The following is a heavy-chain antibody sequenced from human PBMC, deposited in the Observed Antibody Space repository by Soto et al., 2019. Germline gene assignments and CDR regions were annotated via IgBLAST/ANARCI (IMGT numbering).Heavy chain of an antibody. CDR2: MNPNSGNT. CDR1: GYTFTSYD. D-gene: IGHD3-3*01. CDR3: AILPKYYDFWSGYYTGPDH. Sequence: ASVKVSCKASGYTFTSYDINWVRQATGQGLEWMGWMNPNSGNTGYAQKFQGRVTMTRNTSISTAYMELSSLRSEDTAVYYCAILPKYYDFWSGYYTGPDHWGQGTLVTVSS. J-gene: IGHJ4*02. V-gene: IGHV1-8*01.